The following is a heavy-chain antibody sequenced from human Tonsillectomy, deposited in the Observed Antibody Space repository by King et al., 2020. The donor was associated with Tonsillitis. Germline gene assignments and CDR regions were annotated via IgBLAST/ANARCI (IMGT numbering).Heavy chain of an antibody. Sequence: DVQLVESGAEVKKPGESLKISCKGSGYSFASYWIGWVRQVPGKGLEWMGIIYPGDSDTIYSPSFQGQVTISADKSISTAYLQWSSLKASDTAMYYCARIGTIEAAEGAFDIWGQGTMVTVSS. CDR1: GYSFASYW. D-gene: IGHD6-13*01. CDR2: IYPGDSDT. V-gene: IGHV5-51*01. CDR3: ARIGTIEAAEGAFDI. J-gene: IGHJ3*02.